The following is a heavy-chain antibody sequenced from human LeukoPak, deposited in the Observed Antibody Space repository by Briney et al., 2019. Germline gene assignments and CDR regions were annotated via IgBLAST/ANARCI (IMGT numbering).Heavy chain of an antibody. D-gene: IGHD4-11*01. CDR1: GFTFSNLW. V-gene: IGHV3-7*01. J-gene: IGHJ4*02. CDR2: IKPDGTDK. Sequence: GSLRLSCAASGFTFSNLWMNWVRQTPRKGLEWLANIKPDGTDKVYVDSVKGRFTISRDNAKNSVYLQLNSLRVEDTGVYYCSGRSDSHSIYWGQGTLVTVSS. CDR3: SGRSDSHSIY.